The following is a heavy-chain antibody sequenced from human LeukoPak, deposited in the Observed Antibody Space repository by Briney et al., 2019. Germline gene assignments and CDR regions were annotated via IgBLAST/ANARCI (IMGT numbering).Heavy chain of an antibody. Sequence: SETLSLTCAVYGGSFSGYYWSWIRQPPGKGLEWIGEINHSGSTNYNPSLKSRVSMSVDTSENQFSLKLSSVTAADTAVYYCARVVELWPDYYYYYYMDVWGKGTTVTVSS. D-gene: IGHD5-18*01. CDR1: GGSFSGYY. V-gene: IGHV4-34*01. J-gene: IGHJ6*03. CDR3: ARVVELWPDYYYYYYMDV. CDR2: INHSGST.